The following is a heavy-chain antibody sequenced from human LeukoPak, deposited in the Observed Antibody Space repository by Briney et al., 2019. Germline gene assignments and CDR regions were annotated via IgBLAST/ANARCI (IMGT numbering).Heavy chain of an antibody. CDR2: IYRGGNT. CDR3: ASLSSFFGYYYYYMDV. Sequence: GGSLRLSCAASGFTVSRNSMSWVRQAPGKGLEWVSAIYRGGNTYYADSAKGRFTISRDNSKNTLYLQMNSLRAEDTAVYYCASLSSFFGYYYYYMDVWGRGTTVTVSS. CDR1: GFTVSRNS. V-gene: IGHV3-53*01. J-gene: IGHJ6*03. D-gene: IGHD6-13*01.